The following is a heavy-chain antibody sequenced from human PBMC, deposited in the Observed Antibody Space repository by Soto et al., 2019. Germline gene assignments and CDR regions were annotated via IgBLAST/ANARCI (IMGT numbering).Heavy chain of an antibody. CDR2: IYYSGST. CDR1: GGSISSGGYY. D-gene: IGHD4-17*01. Sequence: SETLSLTCTVSGGSISSGGYYWSWIRQHPGKGLEWIGYIYYSGSTYYNPSLKSRVTISVDTSKNQFSLKLSSVTAADTAVYYCAREVLRSGVDYWGQGTLVTVSS. J-gene: IGHJ4*02. CDR3: AREVLRSGVDY. V-gene: IGHV4-31*03.